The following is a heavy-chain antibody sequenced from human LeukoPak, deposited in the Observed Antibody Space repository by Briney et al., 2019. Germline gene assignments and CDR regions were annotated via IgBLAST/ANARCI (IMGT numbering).Heavy chain of an antibody. V-gene: IGHV4-59*01. CDR3: CACPPRRHDGFNYHTYYVLDV. CDR2: VSDSGST. D-gene: IGHD5-24*01. CDR1: GDSLRHYY. Sequence: SETLALTCTVSGDSLRHYYLTWIRPPPGKGLEGIGYVSDSGSTNYNTSLQSRVTMSVDTSKNQFSLRLTSVTSADTAICFWCACPPRRHDGFNYHTYYVLDVWGQGTTVIVSS. J-gene: IGHJ6*02.